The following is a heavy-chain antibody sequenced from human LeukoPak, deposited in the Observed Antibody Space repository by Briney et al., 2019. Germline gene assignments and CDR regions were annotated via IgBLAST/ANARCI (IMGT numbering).Heavy chain of an antibody. D-gene: IGHD6-13*01. CDR2: ISGSGGST. CDR1: GFTFSSYA. CDR3: AKDLEDSSSWYSLAYVGY. Sequence: PGGSLRLSCAASGFTFSSYAMSWVRQAPGKGLEWVSAISGSGGSTYYADSVKGRFTISRDNSKNTLYLQMNSLRAEDTAVYYCAKDLEDSSSWYSLAYVGYWGQGTLVTVSS. J-gene: IGHJ4*02. V-gene: IGHV3-23*01.